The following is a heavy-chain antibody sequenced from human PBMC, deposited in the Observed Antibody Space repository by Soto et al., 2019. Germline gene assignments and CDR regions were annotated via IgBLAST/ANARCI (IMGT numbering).Heavy chain of an antibody. V-gene: IGHV3-23*01. CDR2: ISGNGDTT. Sequence: VQLLDSGGDLVQPGGSLRVSCAASGFDFSTYAMTWVRQTPGKGLEWVSSISGNGDTTYYADSLKGRFSISRDNFNNTLYLQMTNLRAEGTAIYFCCHTSTNDGVDFWGQGTLVTVSS. D-gene: IGHD3-16*01. CDR3: CHTSTNDGVDF. J-gene: IGHJ1*01. CDR1: GFDFSTYA.